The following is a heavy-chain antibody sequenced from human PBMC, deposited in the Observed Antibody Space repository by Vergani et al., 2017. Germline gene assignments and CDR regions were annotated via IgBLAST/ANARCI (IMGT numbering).Heavy chain of an antibody. CDR3: YFDFWAGYDSGDV. CDR1: GFTFSGSA. V-gene: IGHV3-73*02. D-gene: IGHD3-3*01. J-gene: IGHJ6*04. Sequence: EELLVQSGGGLVQPGGSLKLSCATSGFTFSGSAMHWVRQTSGKGLEWIGRIRDKANDYATAYAVSVKGRFIISRDDSKKTAYLQMNSLTTEDTAVYYCYFDFWAGYDSGDVWGKGTKVTVSS. CDR2: IRDKANDYAT.